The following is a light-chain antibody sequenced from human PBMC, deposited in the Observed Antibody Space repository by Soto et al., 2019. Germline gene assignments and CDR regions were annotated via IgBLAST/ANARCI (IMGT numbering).Light chain of an antibody. Sequence: DIQMTQSPSTLSGSVGDRVTITCRASQTISSWLAWYQQKPGKAPKLLIYKASTLKSGVPSRFSCSGSATEFTLTISSLQPYDVATYYCQHYNSYSEAFGQGTKVELK. CDR1: QTISSW. J-gene: IGKJ1*01. V-gene: IGKV1-5*03. CDR3: QHYNSYSEA. CDR2: KAS.